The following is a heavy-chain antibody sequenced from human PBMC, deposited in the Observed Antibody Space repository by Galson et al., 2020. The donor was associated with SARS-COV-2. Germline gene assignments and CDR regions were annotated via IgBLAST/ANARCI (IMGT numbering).Heavy chain of an antibody. V-gene: IGHV4-59*01. CDR3: ASAGYTTDPFDY. CDR1: DASISDYY. D-gene: IGHD5-12*01. J-gene: IGHJ4*02. CDR2: IYYSENDSENI. Sequence: PSETLSLTCTVSDASISDYYWSWIRQAPGQGLEWIGYIYYSENDSENISYNPSLKSRVTISVDASRKQVSLKLGSVTAADTAIYFCASAGYTTDPFDYWGQGTLVTVSS.